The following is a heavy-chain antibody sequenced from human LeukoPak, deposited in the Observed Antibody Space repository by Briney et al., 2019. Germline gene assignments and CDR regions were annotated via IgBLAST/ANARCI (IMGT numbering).Heavy chain of an antibody. CDR3: ARVVVVPEY. J-gene: IGHJ4*02. CDR2: INHSGST. V-gene: IGHV4-34*01. Sequence: SETLSLTCAVYGGSFSGYYWSWIRQPPGKGLEWIGEINHSGSTNYNPSLKSRVTISVDTSKNQFSLKLSSVTVADTAVYYCARVVVVPEYWGQGTLVTVSS. CDR1: GGSFSGYY. D-gene: IGHD3-22*01.